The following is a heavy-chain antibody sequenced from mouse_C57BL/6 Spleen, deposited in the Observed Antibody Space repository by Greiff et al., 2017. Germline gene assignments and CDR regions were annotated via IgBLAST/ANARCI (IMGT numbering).Heavy chain of an antibody. D-gene: IGHD3-2*02. V-gene: IGHV3-6*01. Sequence: EVQLQQSGPGLVKPSQSLSLTCSVTGYSITSGYYWNWIRQFPGNKLEWMGYISYDGSNNYNPSLKNRISITRDTSKNQFFLKLNSVTTEDTATYYCARGGGLRLHYFDYWGQGTTLTVSS. CDR2: ISYDGSN. J-gene: IGHJ2*01. CDR1: GYSITSGYY. CDR3: ARGGGLRLHYFDY.